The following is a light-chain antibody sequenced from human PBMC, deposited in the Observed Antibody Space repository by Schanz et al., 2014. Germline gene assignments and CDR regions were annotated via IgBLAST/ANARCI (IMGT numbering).Light chain of an antibody. V-gene: IGKV3-20*01. CDR3: QQYYSYPLT. Sequence: EIVLTQSPGTLSLSPGERVILSCRASQSVSNNYLAWYQQKPGQAPRLLIYGASSRATGIPDRFSGSGSGTDFTLTISSLQPDDFATYYCQQYYSYPLTFGGGTKVEIK. CDR2: GAS. J-gene: IGKJ4*01. CDR1: QSVSNNY.